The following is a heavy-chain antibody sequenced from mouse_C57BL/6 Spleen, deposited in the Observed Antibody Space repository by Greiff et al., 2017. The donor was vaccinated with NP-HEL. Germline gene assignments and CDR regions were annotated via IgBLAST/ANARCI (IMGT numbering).Heavy chain of an antibody. J-gene: IGHJ4*01. D-gene: IGHD1-1*01. Sequence: QVQLQQSGAELMKPVASVKLSCKATGYTFTGYWIEWVKQRPGHGLEWIGEILPGSGSTNYNEKFKGKATFTADTSSNTAYMQLSSLTTEDSAIYYCARGFITTVVATRDAMDYWGQGTSVTVSS. CDR2: ILPGSGST. CDR1: GYTFTGYW. V-gene: IGHV1-9*01. CDR3: ARGFITTVVATRDAMDY.